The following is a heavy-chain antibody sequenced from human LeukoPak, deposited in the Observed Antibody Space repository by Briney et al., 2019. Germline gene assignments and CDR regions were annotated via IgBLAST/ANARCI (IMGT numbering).Heavy chain of an antibody. CDR2: IYHRGST. V-gene: IGHV4-59*08. D-gene: IGHD6-25*01. Sequence: SETLSLTCTVSGGSINSYYWSWIRQPPGKGLEWIGYIYHRGSTNYNSSLKSRVSISVDTSKNQFYLKLTSVTAADTAVYYCARAGGVKTAALDLDYWGQGTLATVSS. J-gene: IGHJ4*02. CDR1: GGSINSYY. CDR3: ARAGGVKTAALDLDY.